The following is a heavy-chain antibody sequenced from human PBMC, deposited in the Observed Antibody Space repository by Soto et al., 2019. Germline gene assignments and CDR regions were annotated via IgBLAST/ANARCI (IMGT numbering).Heavy chain of an antibody. D-gene: IGHD2-21*01. V-gene: IGHV5-51*01. J-gene: IGHJ3*01. CDR1: GYTFNTYW. CDR3: ARQKLWMATINNDAFDV. CDR2: IYPGDSDT. Sequence: GESLKISCRGSGYTFNTYWIGWVRQMPGKGLEWMGFIYPGDSDTTYSPSFQGQVTISVDKSISTAYLQWSSLKVSDTAIYYCARQKLWMATINNDAFDVWGQGTKVTVSS.